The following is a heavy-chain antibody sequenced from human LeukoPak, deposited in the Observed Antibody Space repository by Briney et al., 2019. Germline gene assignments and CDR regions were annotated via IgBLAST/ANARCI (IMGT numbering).Heavy chain of an antibody. J-gene: IGHJ3*02. Sequence: GGSLRLSCAASGFTFSSYWMSWVRQAPGKGLEWVANIKQDRSEKYYVDSVKGRFTISRDNAKNSLYLQMNSLRAEDTAVYYCARDRTTTVTYDAFDIWGQGTMVTVSS. CDR2: IKQDRSEK. D-gene: IGHD4-17*01. V-gene: IGHV3-7*01. CDR1: GFTFSSYW. CDR3: ARDRTTTVTYDAFDI.